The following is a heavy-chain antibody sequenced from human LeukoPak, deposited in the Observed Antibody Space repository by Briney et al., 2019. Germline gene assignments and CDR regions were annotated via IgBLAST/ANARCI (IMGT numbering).Heavy chain of an antibody. CDR3: AKESERIVVVIATYFQH. D-gene: IGHD2-21*01. CDR2: ISGSGGST. V-gene: IGHV3-23*01. Sequence: GGSLRLSCAASGFTFSSYAMSWVRQAPGKGLEWVSAISGSGGSTYYADSVKGRFTISRDNSKNTLYLQMNSLRAEDTAVYYCAKESERIVVVIATYFQHWGQGTLVTVSS. J-gene: IGHJ1*01. CDR1: GFTFSSYA.